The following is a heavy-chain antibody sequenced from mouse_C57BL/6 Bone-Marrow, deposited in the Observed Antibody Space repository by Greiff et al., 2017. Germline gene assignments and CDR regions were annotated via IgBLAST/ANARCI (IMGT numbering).Heavy chain of an antibody. J-gene: IGHJ3*01. CDR2: IRSKSNNYAT. CDR1: GFSFNTYA. D-gene: IGHD2-4*01. CDR3: VRRGGYDYDGFAY. Sequence: EVQVVESGGGLVQPKGSLKLSCAASGFSFNTYAMNWVRQAPGKGLEWVARIRSKSNNYATYYADSVKDRFTISRDDSESMLYLQMNNLKTEDTAMYYCVRRGGYDYDGFAYWGQGTLVTVSA. V-gene: IGHV10-1*01.